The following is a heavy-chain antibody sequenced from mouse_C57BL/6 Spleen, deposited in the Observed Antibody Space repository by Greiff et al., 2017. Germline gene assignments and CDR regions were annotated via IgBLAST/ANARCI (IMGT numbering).Heavy chain of an antibody. CDR2: IDPSDSYT. CDR3: SRAYGSRTPWYFDV. CDR1: GYTFTSYW. J-gene: IGHJ1*03. D-gene: IGHD1-1*01. Sequence: QVQLQQSGAELAKPGASVKLSCKASGYTFTSYWMHWVKQRPGQGLEWIGVIDPSDSYTNYNQKFKGKATLTVDTSSSTAYMQLSSLTSEDSAVYYCSRAYGSRTPWYFDVWGTGTTVTVSS. V-gene: IGHV1-59*01.